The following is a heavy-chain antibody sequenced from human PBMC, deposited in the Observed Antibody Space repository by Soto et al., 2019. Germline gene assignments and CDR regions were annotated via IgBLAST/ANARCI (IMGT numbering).Heavy chain of an antibody. V-gene: IGHV4-30-4*01. CDR2: ISYSGTT. CDR1: GDSISSADYY. J-gene: IGHJ6*02. CDR3: ARDLWVEPELYYYGMDV. Sequence: PSETLSLTCTVSGDSISSADYYWSWIRQTPGKGLEWIGHISYSGTTYYNPSLKSRLTISVDTSKNHFSLRLTSVTAADTAVYYCARDLWVEPELYYYGMDVWGQGTTVTVSS. D-gene: IGHD1-1*01.